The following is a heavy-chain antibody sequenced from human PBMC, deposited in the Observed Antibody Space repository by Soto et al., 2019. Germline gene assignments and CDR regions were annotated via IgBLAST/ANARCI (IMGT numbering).Heavy chain of an antibody. Sequence: PGESLKISCKGSGYSFTSYWISWVRQMPGKGLEWMGRIDPSDSYTNYSPSFQGHVTISADKSISTAYLQWSSLKASDTAMYYCATLSGRNYDFWSGYYGLRHHLHYYYYGMDVWGQGTTVTVSS. D-gene: IGHD3-3*01. CDR1: GYSFTSYW. CDR2: IDPSDSYT. CDR3: ATLSGRNYDFWSGYYGLRHHLHYYYYGMDV. J-gene: IGHJ6*02. V-gene: IGHV5-10-1*01.